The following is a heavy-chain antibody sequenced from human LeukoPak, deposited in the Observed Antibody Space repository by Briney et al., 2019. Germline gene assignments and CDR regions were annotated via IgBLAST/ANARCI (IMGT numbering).Heavy chain of an antibody. CDR1: GGSISSGDYY. CDR3: ATWGPYDFWSGYTPGYFDY. V-gene: IGHV4-30-4*08. D-gene: IGHD3-3*01. J-gene: IGHJ4*02. CDR2: IYYSGST. Sequence: SETLSLTCTVSGGSISSGDYYWSWIRQPPGKGLEWIGYIYYSGSTYYNPSLKSRVTISVDTSKNQFSLKLSSVTAADTAVYYCATWGPYDFWSGYTPGYFDYWGQGTLVTVSS.